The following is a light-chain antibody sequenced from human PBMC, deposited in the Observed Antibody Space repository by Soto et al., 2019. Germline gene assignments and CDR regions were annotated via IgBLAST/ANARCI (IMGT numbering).Light chain of an antibody. Sequence: EIVMTQSPATLSVSPGERATLSCRASQSVSSNLAWYQQKPGQAPRLLIYGASTRATGIPARFSGSGPGTEFTLTISSLQSEDFAVYYCQQYNNWPPWTFGQRTKVEIK. CDR3: QQYNNWPPWT. CDR1: QSVSSN. J-gene: IGKJ1*01. CDR2: GAS. V-gene: IGKV3-15*01.